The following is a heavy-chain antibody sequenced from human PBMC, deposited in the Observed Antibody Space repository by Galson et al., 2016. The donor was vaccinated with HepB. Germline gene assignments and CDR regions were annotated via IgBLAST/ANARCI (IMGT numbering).Heavy chain of an antibody. CDR2: INHSGST. J-gene: IGHJ5*02. V-gene: IGHV4-34*01. CDR3: ATSSRGYSGYAVNWFDP. Sequence: ETLSLTCAVYGGSFSGYYWGWIRQPPGKGLEWIGEINHSGSTNYNPSLKSRVTISVDTSKNQFSLKLSSVTAADTAVYYCATSSRGYSGYAVNWFDPWGQGTLVTVSS. D-gene: IGHD5-12*01. CDR1: GGSFSGYY.